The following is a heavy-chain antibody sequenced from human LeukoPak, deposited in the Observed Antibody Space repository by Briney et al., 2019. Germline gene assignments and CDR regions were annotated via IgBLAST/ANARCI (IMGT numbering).Heavy chain of an antibody. CDR2: INPNSGNT. J-gene: IGHJ5*02. CDR1: GYTFTGYY. V-gene: IGHV1-8*02. Sequence: ASVKVSCKASGYTFTGYYMHWVRQAPGQGLEWMGWINPNSGNTGYAQKFQGRVTMTRNTSISTAYMELSSLRSEDTAVYYCARARRCSGGSRLNWFDPWGQGTLVTVSS. D-gene: IGHD2-15*01. CDR3: ARARRCSGGSRLNWFDP.